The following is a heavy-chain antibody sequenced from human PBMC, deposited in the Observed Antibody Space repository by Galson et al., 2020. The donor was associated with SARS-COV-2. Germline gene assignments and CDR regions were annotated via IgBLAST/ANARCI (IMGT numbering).Heavy chain of an antibody. Sequence: ETSETLSLTCAVYGGSFSGYYWSWIRQPPGKGLEWIGEINHSGSTNYNPSLKSRVTISVDTSKNQFSLKLSSVTAADTAVYYCARGLIIAAAGHWGQVTLVTVSS. D-gene: IGHD6-13*01. J-gene: IGHJ4*02. CDR3: ARGLIIAAAGH. V-gene: IGHV4-34*01. CDR1: GGSFSGYY. CDR2: INHSGST.